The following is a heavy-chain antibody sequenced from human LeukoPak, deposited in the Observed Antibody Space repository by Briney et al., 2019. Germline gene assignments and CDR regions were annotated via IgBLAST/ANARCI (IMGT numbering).Heavy chain of an antibody. J-gene: IGHJ6*03. CDR2: ISSSSSYI. Sequence: GGSLRLSCAASGFTFSSYSMNWVRQAPGKGLEWVSSISSSSSYIYYADSVKGRFTISRDNAKNSLYLQMNSLRAEDTAVYYCARAAAGTWSYYYYMDVWGKGTTVTISS. CDR1: GFTFSSYS. CDR3: ARAAAGTWSYYYYMDV. D-gene: IGHD6-13*01. V-gene: IGHV3-21*01.